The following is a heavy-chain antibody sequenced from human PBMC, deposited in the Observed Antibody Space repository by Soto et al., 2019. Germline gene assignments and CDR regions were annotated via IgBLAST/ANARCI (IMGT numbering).Heavy chain of an antibody. CDR1: GFTFSSYE. V-gene: IGHV3-48*03. CDR2: ISSSGSTI. J-gene: IGHJ3*01. Sequence: GGSLRLSCAASGFTFSSYEMNWVRQAPGKGLEWVSYISSSGSTIYYADSVKGRFTISRDNAKNSLYLQMNSLRAEDTAVYYCATEDDYDILIGYDAFDLWGQGTMVTVSS. D-gene: IGHD3-9*01. CDR3: ATEDDYDILIGYDAFDL.